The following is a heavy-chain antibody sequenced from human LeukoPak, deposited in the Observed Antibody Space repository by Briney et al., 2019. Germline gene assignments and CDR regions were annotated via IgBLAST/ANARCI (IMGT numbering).Heavy chain of an antibody. CDR1: GYSFTSYW. D-gene: IGHD3-22*01. CDR3: ARQGRYYYDSSGLFDY. J-gene: IGHJ4*02. CDR2: IYPGDSDT. Sequence: GESLKISCRGSGYSFTSYWIGWVRQMPGKGLEWMGIIYPGDSDTRYSPSFQGQVTISADKSISTAYLQWSSLKASDTAMYYCARQGRYYYDSSGLFDYWGQGTLVTVSS. V-gene: IGHV5-51*01.